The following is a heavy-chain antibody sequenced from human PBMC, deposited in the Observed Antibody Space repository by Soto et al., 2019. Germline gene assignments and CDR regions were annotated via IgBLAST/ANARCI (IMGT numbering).Heavy chain of an antibody. V-gene: IGHV5-51*01. CDR3: ARRLDVQVGATGHFDY. D-gene: IGHD1-26*01. Sequence: GESLKISCKGSGYSFTSYWIGWVRQMPGKGLEWMGIIYPGDSDTRYSPSFQGQVTISADKSISTAYLQWSSLKASDTAMYYCARRLDVQVGATGHFDYWGQGTLVTVSS. CDR1: GYSFTSYW. CDR2: IYPGDSDT. J-gene: IGHJ4*02.